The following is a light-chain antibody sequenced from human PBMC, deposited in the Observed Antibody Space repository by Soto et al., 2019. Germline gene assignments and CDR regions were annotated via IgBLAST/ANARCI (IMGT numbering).Light chain of an antibody. CDR3: QQRSNFMYT. CDR1: QSVSSF. V-gene: IGKV3-11*01. J-gene: IGKJ2*01. Sequence: EIVLTQSPATLSLSPGERVTLSCRASQSVSSFLAWYQQQPGQAPRLLIYDASNRATGIPARFSGSGSGTEFTLTISSLEPEDFAVYYCQQRSNFMYTFGQGTKLELK. CDR2: DAS.